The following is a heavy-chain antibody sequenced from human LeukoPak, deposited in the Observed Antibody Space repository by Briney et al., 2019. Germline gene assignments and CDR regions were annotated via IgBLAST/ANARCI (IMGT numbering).Heavy chain of an antibody. Sequence: TSETLSLTCTVSGGSISSSYWSWIRQPPGKGLEWIGYIYYSGSTNCNPSLKSRVTISVDTSNNQFSRKLGSVTAADTAVYYCARERWRIDYWGQGTLVTVSS. J-gene: IGHJ4*02. CDR3: ARERWRIDY. CDR1: GGSISSSY. CDR2: IYYSGST. V-gene: IGHV4-59*01. D-gene: IGHD4-23*01.